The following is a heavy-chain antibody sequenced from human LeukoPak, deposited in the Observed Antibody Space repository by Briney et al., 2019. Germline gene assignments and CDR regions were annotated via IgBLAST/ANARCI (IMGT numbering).Heavy chain of an antibody. Sequence: ASVKVSCKAFGYTFTTYDINWVRQAPGQGLEWMGIINPSGGSTSYAQKFQGRVTMTRDTSTSTVYMELSSLRSEDTAVYYCARDVIRGPLYYFDYWGQGTLVTVSS. CDR3: ARDVIRGPLYYFDY. V-gene: IGHV1-46*01. J-gene: IGHJ4*02. CDR1: GYTFTTYD. CDR2: INPSGGST. D-gene: IGHD3-10*01.